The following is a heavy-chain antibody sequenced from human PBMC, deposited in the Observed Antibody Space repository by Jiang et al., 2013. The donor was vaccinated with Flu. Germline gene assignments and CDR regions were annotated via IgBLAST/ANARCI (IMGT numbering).Heavy chain of an antibody. V-gene: IGHV3-23*01. CDR1: DSPLVSYA. D-gene: IGHD3-3*01. Sequence: PGGPVETLLVQPLDSPLVSYATELGPPGVQGRGVEWVSAISGSGGSTYYADSVKGRFTISRDNSKNTLYLQMNSLRAEDTAVYYCAKDIAIFGVVTYYYYYGMDVWGQGTTVTVSS. J-gene: IGHJ6*02. CDR2: ISGSGGST. CDR3: AKDIAIFGVVTYYYYYGMDV.